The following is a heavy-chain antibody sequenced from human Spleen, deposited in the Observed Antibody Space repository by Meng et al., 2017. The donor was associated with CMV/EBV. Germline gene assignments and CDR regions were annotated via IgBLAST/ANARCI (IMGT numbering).Heavy chain of an antibody. V-gene: IGHV3-48*04. D-gene: IGHD6-19*01. CDR1: GFTFSSYS. Sequence: GESLRLSCTASGFTFSSYSMNWVRQAPGKGLEWVSYISDSGSIKHYADSVEGRFTVSRDNAKNSLYLQMNNLRVEDTAMYYCARTENSGWGQGTLVTVSS. CDR3: ARTENSG. CDR2: ISDSGSIK. J-gene: IGHJ4*02.